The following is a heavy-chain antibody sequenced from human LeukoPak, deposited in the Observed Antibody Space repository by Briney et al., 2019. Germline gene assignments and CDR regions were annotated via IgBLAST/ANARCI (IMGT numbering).Heavy chain of an antibody. CDR2: IYSGGST. V-gene: IGHV3-66*01. J-gene: IGHJ4*02. CDR1: GFTVSSNY. Sequence: PGGSLRLSCAASGFTVSSNYMSWVRQAPGKGLEWVSVIYSGGSTYYAGSVKGRFTISRDNSKNTLYLQMNSLRAEDTAVYYCARLYGSGSFPFDYWGQGTLVTVSS. CDR3: ARLYGSGSFPFDY. D-gene: IGHD3-10*01.